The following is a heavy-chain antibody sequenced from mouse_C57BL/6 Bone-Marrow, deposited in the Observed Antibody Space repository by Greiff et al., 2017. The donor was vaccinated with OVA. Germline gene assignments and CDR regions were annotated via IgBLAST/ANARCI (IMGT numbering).Heavy chain of an antibody. J-gene: IGHJ2*01. CDR2: ILPSIGRT. Sequence: VQLQESGSELRSPGSSVKLSCKDFDSEVFPIAYMCWVRQKPGHGFEWIGGILPSIGRTIYGEKFEDKATLDADTLSNTAYLELNSLTSEDSAIYYCARRWLLGPLDYWGQGTTLTVSS. D-gene: IGHD2-3*01. V-gene: IGHV15-2*01. CDR3: ARRWLLGPLDY. CDR1: DSEVFPIAY.